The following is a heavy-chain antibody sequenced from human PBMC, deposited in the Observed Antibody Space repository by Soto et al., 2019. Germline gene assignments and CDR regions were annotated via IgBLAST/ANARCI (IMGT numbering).Heavy chain of an antibody. V-gene: IGHV3-11*01. Sequence: GGSLRLSCAASGFTFSDYDMSWMRQAPGKGLEWISYISGRGYTIYYADSVRGRFTISRDNAENSLYLQMNSLRVEDTAVYYCARDEGCANGVCYGDDAFDIWGQGTLVTVSS. CDR2: ISGRGYTI. CDR3: ARDEGCANGVCYGDDAFDI. J-gene: IGHJ3*02. CDR1: GFTFSDYD. D-gene: IGHD2-8*01.